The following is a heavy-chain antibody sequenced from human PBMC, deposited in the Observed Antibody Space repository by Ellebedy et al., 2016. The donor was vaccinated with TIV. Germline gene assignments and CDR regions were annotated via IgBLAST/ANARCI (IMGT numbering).Heavy chain of an antibody. J-gene: IGHJ6*02. CDR1: GFTFGDYV. CDR3: TSHCINGVCYRDYYYGMDV. CDR2: IRSKGYGGTT. Sequence: PGGSLRLSCTGSGFTFGDYVMSWFRQAPGKGLEWVAFIRSKGYGGTTEYAAYVKGRFTISRDDYKSIAYLEMKSLKTEDTAVYYCTSHCINGVCYRDYYYGMDVWGQGTTVTVSS. D-gene: IGHD2-8*01. V-gene: IGHV3-49*03.